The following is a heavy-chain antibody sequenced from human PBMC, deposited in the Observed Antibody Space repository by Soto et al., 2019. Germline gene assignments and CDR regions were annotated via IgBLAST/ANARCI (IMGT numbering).Heavy chain of an antibody. V-gene: IGHV1-18*01. D-gene: IGHD5-12*01. J-gene: IGHJ6*02. CDR3: AREGVAPYYYYGMDV. CDR1: GYTFTRSG. CDR2: ISTYNGDT. Sequence: ASVKVSCKASGYTFTRSGISWVRQAPGQGLEWMGWISTYNGDTNYAQTFQGRVTMTTDTSTSTVHMEVRSLRSDDTAVYYCAREGVAPYYYYGMDVWGQGTSVTVSS.